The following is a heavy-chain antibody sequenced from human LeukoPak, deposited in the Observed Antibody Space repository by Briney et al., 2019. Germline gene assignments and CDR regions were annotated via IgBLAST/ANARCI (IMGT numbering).Heavy chain of an antibody. CDR3: AKGAHGSGSYDY. CDR1: GFTFSHYG. D-gene: IGHD3-10*01. J-gene: IGHJ4*02. CDR2: ISYDGSNK. Sequence: PGGSLRLSCAASGFTFSHYGMHWVRQAPGKGLEWVTVISYDGSNKYYADSVKGRFTISRDNSKNTLYLQMNSLRAEDTAVYYCAKGAHGSGSYDYWGQGTLVTVSS. V-gene: IGHV3-30*18.